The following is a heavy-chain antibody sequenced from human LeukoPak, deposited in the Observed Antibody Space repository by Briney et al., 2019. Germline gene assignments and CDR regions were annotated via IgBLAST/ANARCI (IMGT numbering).Heavy chain of an antibody. CDR1: GFTFSSYW. CDR3: ARDTIAAAGTGDAFDI. D-gene: IGHD6-13*01. CDR2: IKQDGSEK. J-gene: IGHJ3*02. Sequence: GGSLRLSCAASGFTFSSYWMSWVGQAPGKGLEWVANIKQDGSEKYYVDSVKGRFTISRDNAKNSLYLQMNSLRAEDTAVYYCARDTIAAAGTGDAFDIWGQGTMVTVSS. V-gene: IGHV3-7*01.